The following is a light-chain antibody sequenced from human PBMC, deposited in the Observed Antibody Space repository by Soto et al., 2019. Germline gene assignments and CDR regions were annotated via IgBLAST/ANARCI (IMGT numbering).Light chain of an antibody. V-gene: IGKV3-11*01. CDR3: QQRSNWPIT. J-gene: IGKJ5*01. CDR2: DAS. Sequence: ENVLTQSPATLSLSPGERATLSCRASQSVSSNLAWYQQKPGQAPRLLIFDASNRATGIPVRFSGSGSGTDFTLTISSLQPEDFAVYYCQQRSNWPITFGQGTRLEIK. CDR1: QSVSSN.